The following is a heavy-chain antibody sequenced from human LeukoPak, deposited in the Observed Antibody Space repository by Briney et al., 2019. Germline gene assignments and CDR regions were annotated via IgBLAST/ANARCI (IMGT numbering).Heavy chain of an antibody. Sequence: PGGSLRLSCAASGFTFSSYAMSWVRQAPGKGLEWVSAIGGSSGSTYYADSVKGRFTISRDNSKNTVYLQMNNLRADDTAVYYCARDPGVVAFHYLDYWGQGTLVTVSS. V-gene: IGHV3-23*01. CDR1: GFTFSSYA. J-gene: IGHJ4*02. D-gene: IGHD3-3*01. CDR2: IGGSSGST. CDR3: ARDPGVVAFHYLDY.